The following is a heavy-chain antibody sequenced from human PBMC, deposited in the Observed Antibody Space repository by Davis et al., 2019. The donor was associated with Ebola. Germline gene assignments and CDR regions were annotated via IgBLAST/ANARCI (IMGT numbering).Heavy chain of an antibody. J-gene: IGHJ5*02. CDR2: MYYSGST. CDR1: GGSISSGGYY. D-gene: IGHD6-19*01. CDR3: AREYSSGWGPFDP. Sequence: MPSETLSLTCTVSGGSISSGGYYWSWIRQHPGKGLEWIGYMYYSGSTYYNPSLKSRVTISVDTSKNQFSLKLSSVTAADTAVYYCAREYSSGWGPFDPWGQGTLVTVSS. V-gene: IGHV4-31*03.